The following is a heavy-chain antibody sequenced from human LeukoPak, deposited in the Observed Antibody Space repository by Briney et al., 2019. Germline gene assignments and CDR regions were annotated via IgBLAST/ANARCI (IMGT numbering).Heavy chain of an antibody. D-gene: IGHD2-8*01. Sequence: QPGGSLRLSCAASGFNFSSYATNWVRQAPGKGLEWVSAISGSGGSTYYADSVKGRFTISRDNSKNTLYLQMNSLRAEDTAVYYCAKPVILIGRIFDYWGQGTLVTVSS. CDR3: AKPVILIGRIFDY. J-gene: IGHJ4*02. CDR2: ISGSGGST. CDR1: GFNFSSYA. V-gene: IGHV3-23*01.